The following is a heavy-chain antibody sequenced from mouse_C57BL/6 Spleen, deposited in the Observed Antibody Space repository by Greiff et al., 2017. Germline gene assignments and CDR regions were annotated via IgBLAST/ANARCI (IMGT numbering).Heavy chain of an antibody. CDR1: GYTFTDYY. CDR3: ASSSFFYSMDY. J-gene: IGHJ4*01. D-gene: IGHD1-1*01. Sequence: EVQLQQPGPVLVKPGASVKMSCKASGYTFTDYYMNWVKQSHGKSLEWIGVINPYNGGTSYNQKFKGKATLTVDKSSSTAYMELNSLTSEDSAVYYCASSSFFYSMDYWGQGTSVTVSS. CDR2: INPYNGGT. V-gene: IGHV1-19*01.